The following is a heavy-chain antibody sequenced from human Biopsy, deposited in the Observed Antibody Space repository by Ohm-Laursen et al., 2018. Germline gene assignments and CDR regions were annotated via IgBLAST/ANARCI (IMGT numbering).Heavy chain of an antibody. V-gene: IGHV3-21*06. D-gene: IGHD1-14*01. CDR1: GFSLRNFT. CDR2: ISRSVSHI. J-gene: IGHJ5*02. CDR3: ARGRTHLLPDHDWFDP. Sequence: SLRLSCAASGFSLRNFTINWVRQAPGKGLEWVSSISRSVSHILYAETLKGRFTSSRDNAKNSVCLQMNSLRVEDTGVYYCARGRTHLLPDHDWFDPWGQGTLVTVSS.